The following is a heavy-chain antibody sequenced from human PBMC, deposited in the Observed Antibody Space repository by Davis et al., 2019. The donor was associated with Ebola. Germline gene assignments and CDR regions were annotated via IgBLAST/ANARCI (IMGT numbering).Heavy chain of an antibody. CDR1: GFTFGNYV. CDR3: ARVMGDSTIYYYYGMDV. D-gene: IGHD2-2*01. V-gene: IGHV3-23*01. Sequence: PGGSLRLSCAASGFTFGNYVMSWVRQVPGKGLEWVSGISGSGGSTYYADSVKGRFTISRDNAKNSLYLQMNSLRAEDTAVYYCARVMGDSTIYYYYGMDVWGKGTTVTVSS. J-gene: IGHJ6*04. CDR2: ISGSGGST.